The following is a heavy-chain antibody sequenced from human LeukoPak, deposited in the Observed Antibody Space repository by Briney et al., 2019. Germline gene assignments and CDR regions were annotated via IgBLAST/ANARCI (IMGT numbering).Heavy chain of an antibody. CDR3: ARGPPLFDP. CDR1: GFTFSNYN. V-gene: IGHV3-48*02. J-gene: IGHJ5*02. CDR2: INTSGDNI. Sequence: GGSLRLSCAASGFTFSNYNMIWVRQASGRGLEWVSYINTSGDNINYADSVKGRITTSRDNAKNSLYLQMNSLRDEDTAVYYCARGPPLFDPWGQGTLVTVSS.